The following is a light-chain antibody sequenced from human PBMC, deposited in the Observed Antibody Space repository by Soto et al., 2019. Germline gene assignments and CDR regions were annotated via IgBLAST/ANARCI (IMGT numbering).Light chain of an antibody. V-gene: IGKV3-15*01. J-gene: IGKJ4*01. Sequence: EVVMTQSPATLSVSPGERATLSCRASRGIGSTLAWYQQKPGQTPRLLLYDTSTRATAVPGRFIGGRSGTEFTLTITSLQSEDFAIYYCQHYVTWPLAFGGGTRVENK. CDR3: QHYVTWPLA. CDR2: DTS. CDR1: RGIGST.